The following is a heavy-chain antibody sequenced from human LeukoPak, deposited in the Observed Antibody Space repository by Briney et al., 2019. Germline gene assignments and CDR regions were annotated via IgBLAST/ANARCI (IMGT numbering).Heavy chain of an antibody. CDR1: GFTFTSYS. Sequence: GGSLRLSCAASGFTFTSYSMNWVRQAPGKGLEWVSTISGGGGSTYYADSVKGRFTISRDNSKNTLYLQVNSLRAEDTAVYYCARATVIDYWGQGTLVTVSS. CDR3: ARATVIDY. V-gene: IGHV3-23*01. D-gene: IGHD4-17*01. J-gene: IGHJ4*02. CDR2: ISGGGGST.